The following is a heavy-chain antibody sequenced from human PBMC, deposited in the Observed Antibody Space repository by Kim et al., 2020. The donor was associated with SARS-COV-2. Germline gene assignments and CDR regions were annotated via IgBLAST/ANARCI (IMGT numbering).Heavy chain of an antibody. CDR2: ISSSPSSSYI. D-gene: IGHD2-15*01. J-gene: IGHJ4*02. CDR1: GFTFSIHT. CDR3: ARGRLIGYCSGGSCSFTPFDY. V-gene: IGHV3-21*06. Sequence: GGSLRLSCAASGFTFSIHTMNWVRQAPGKGLEWISSISSSPSSSYIYYTDSVKGRFTISRDNAKNSLYLQMNSLRVEDTAVYYCARGRLIGYCSGGSCSFTPFDYWGQGTLVTVSS.